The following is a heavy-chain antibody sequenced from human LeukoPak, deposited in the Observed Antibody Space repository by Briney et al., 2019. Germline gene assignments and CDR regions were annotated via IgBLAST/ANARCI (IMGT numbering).Heavy chain of an antibody. CDR2: ISYDGSNK. D-gene: IGHD2-15*01. J-gene: IGHJ4*02. V-gene: IGHV3-30*04. CDR3: AREGYCTGGSCPDSFDY. CDR1: GFTFSSYA. Sequence: GKSLRLSCAASGFTFSSYAMHWVRQAPGKGLEWVAVISYDGSNKYYADSVKGRFTISRDKSKNTLYLQINSLRAEDTAVYYCAREGYCTGGSCPDSFDYWGQGTLVTVSS.